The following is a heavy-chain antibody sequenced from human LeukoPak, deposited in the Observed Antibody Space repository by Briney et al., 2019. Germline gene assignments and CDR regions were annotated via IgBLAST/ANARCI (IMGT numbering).Heavy chain of an antibody. Sequence: SETLSLTCTVSGGSISSYYWSWIRQPPGKGLEWIGYIYYSGSTNYNPSLKSRVTISVDTSKNQFSLKLSSVTAADTAVYYCAGGLLWLGEDINWFDPWGQGTLVTVSS. CDR1: GGSISSYY. CDR3: AGGLLWLGEDINWFDP. V-gene: IGHV4-59*01. D-gene: IGHD3-10*01. CDR2: IYYSGST. J-gene: IGHJ5*02.